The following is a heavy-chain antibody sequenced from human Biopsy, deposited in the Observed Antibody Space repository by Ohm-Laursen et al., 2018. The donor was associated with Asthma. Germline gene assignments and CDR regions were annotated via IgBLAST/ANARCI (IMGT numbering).Heavy chain of an antibody. CDR3: VRDGTDDAFDI. J-gene: IGHJ3*02. D-gene: IGHD1-1*01. V-gene: IGHV3-30*01. Sequence: SLRLSCTAFGFSFSNFAIHWVRQAPDKGIEWVGVTSKDASTQDYADSVKGRFTMARDNSKNTLDLQMNSLREGDTAVYYCVRDGTDDAFDIWGQGTVVSVSS. CDR2: TSKDASTQ. CDR1: GFSFSNFA.